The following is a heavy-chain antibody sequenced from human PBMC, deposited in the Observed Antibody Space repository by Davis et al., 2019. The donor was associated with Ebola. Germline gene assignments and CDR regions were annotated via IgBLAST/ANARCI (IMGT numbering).Heavy chain of an antibody. Sequence: GESLKISCAASGFTFSSYGMHWVRQAPGKGLEWVAVISYDGSNKYYADSVKGRFTISRDNSKNTLYLQMNSLRAEDTAVYYCARALDFYDGSGYHYEDYWGQGTLVTVSS. CDR1: GFTFSSYG. CDR2: ISYDGSNK. CDR3: ARALDFYDGSGYHYEDY. D-gene: IGHD3-22*01. V-gene: IGHV3-30*03. J-gene: IGHJ4*02.